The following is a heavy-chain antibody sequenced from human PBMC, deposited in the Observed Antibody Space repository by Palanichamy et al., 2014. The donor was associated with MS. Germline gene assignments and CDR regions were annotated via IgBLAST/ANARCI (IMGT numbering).Heavy chain of an antibody. CDR2: ISSSSSTI. J-gene: IGHJ4*02. Sequence: EVQLVESGGGLVQPGGSLRLSCAASGFTFSSYSMNWVRQAPGKGLEWVSYISSSSSTIYYADSVKGRFTISRDNAKNSLYLQMNGLRDEDTAVYYCARDSRVATTPTDYWGQGTLVTVSS. CDR3: ARDSRVATTPTDY. V-gene: IGHV3-48*02. CDR1: GFTFSSYS. D-gene: IGHD5-12*01.